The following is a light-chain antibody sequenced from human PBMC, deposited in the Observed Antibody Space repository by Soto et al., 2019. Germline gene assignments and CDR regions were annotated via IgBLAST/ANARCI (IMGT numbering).Light chain of an antibody. J-gene: IGKJ1*01. Sequence: IVLTQSPATLSLSPWERATLSCRARQSVGSNLAWYQQKPGQAPRLLIYGVSSRATGTPARFSGGGSGTDFTLTISSLEPEDFAVYYCQQRSNWPWTFGQGTKVDI. CDR3: QQRSNWPWT. CDR1: QSVGSN. V-gene: IGKV3-11*01. CDR2: GVS.